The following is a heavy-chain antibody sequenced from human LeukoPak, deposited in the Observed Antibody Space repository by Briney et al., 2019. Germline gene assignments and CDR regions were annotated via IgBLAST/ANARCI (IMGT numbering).Heavy chain of an antibody. D-gene: IGHD3-10*01. CDR2: ISEGVSTT. CDR1: LLTLSSQE. V-gene: IGHV3-48*03. CDR3: VRDFYGPGREYWDY. Sequence: GRTLSLSPALSLLTLSSQEMICVRQAPGKRREGGSCISEGVSTTHYADSEQRRVTVSRDNAENSISLQMNSLRVEDTAVYYCVRDFYGPGREYWDYGGQGTLVSVSS. J-gene: IGHJ4*02.